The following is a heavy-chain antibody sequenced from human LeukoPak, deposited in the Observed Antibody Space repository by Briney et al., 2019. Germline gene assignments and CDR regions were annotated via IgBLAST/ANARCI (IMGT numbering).Heavy chain of an antibody. CDR1: GGSISSYY. J-gene: IGHJ4*02. Sequence: KPSETLSLTCTVSGGSISSYYWSWIRQPAGKGLEWIGRIYTSGSTNYNPSLKSRVTMSVDTSKDQFSLKLSSVTAADTAVYYCARDRSSGWSDYFDYWGQGTLVTVSS. CDR3: ARDRSSGWSDYFDY. D-gene: IGHD6-19*01. CDR2: IYTSGST. V-gene: IGHV4-4*07.